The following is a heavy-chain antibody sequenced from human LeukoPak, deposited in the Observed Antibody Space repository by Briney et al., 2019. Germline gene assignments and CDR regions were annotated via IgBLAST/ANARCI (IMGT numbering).Heavy chain of an antibody. V-gene: IGHV3-30*02. Sequence: PGGSLRLSCVASGFTFSSYGMHWVRQAPGKGLEWVAFIRYDGNNKYYADSVKGRFTISRDNSKNTLYLQMNSLRAEDTAVYHCARAPSGDARGFDYWGQGTLVTVSS. CDR3: ARAPSGDARGFDY. CDR1: GFTFSSYG. J-gene: IGHJ4*02. D-gene: IGHD4-17*01. CDR2: IRYDGNNK.